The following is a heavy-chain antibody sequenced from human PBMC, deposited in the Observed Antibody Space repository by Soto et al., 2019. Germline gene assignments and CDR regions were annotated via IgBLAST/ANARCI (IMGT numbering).Heavy chain of an antibody. D-gene: IGHD2-2*01. CDR2: ISAYNGNT. CDR3: ARVRRYCSSTSCPHDY. Sequence: ASVKVSGKAPGYTFTSYGISWVRQAPGQGLEWMGWISAYNGNTNYAQKLQGRVTMTTDTSTSTAYMELRSLRSDDTAVYYCARVRRYCSSTSCPHDYWGQGTLVIVSS. J-gene: IGHJ4*02. CDR1: GYTFTSYG. V-gene: IGHV1-18*01.